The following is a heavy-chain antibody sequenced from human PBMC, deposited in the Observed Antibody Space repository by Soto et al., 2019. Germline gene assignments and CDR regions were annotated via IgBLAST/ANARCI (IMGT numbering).Heavy chain of an antibody. CDR1: GGSVSSVKYF. D-gene: IGHD7-27*01. J-gene: IGHJ4*02. CDR2: IYNNGNT. Sequence: NPSETLSLTCNVSGGSVSSVKYFWSWIRQPPGKGPEWIAYIYNNGNTNYNPSLKSRATISVDTSKNQCSLKLTSVTAADSAVYFCARTVMPVGNLAAFDHWGQGVLVTVSS. V-gene: IGHV4-61*01. CDR3: ARTVMPVGNLAAFDH.